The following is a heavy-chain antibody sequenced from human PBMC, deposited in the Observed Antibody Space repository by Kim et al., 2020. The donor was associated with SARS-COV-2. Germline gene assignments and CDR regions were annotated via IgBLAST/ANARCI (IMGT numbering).Heavy chain of an antibody. CDR3: ASGSSSTTNYGIDF. CDR2: VASNGSST. J-gene: IGHJ6*02. Sequence: GGSLRLSCAASGFTFSNYWMNWVRQAPGKGLVWVSRVASNGSSTSYADPVKGRFTISRDNAKNTLYLQMNSLRAEDTAVYYCASGSSSTTNYGIDFWGQG. CDR1: GFTFSNYW. V-gene: IGHV3-74*01. D-gene: IGHD2-15*01.